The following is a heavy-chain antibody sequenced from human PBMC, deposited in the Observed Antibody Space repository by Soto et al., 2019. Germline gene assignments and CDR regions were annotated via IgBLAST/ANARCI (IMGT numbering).Heavy chain of an antibody. CDR2: ISSNGGST. D-gene: IGHD6-13*01. CDR3: VKDRSMGIAAAGTFALFDY. J-gene: IGHJ4*02. CDR1: GFTFSSYA. Sequence: GGSLRLSCSASGFTFSSYAMHWVRQAPGKGLEYVSAISSNGGSTYYADSVKGRFTISRDNSKNTLYLQMSSLRAEDTAAYYCVKDRSMGIAAAGTFALFDYWGQGTLVTVSS. V-gene: IGHV3-64D*08.